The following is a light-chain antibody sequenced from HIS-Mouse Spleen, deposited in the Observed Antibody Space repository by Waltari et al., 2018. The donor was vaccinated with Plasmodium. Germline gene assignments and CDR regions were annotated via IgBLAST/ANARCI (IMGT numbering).Light chain of an antibody. V-gene: IGKV1-39*01. CDR1: QSISSY. J-gene: IGKJ1*01. CDR2: AAS. Sequence: DIQMTQSPSSLSASVGDRVTITCRASQSISSYLNWYQQKPGKAPKLLIYAASSLQSGVPSRFSGSGSGTDFTLTIGSLQPEYFATYYCQQSYSTWTFGQGTKVEIK. CDR3: QQSYSTWT.